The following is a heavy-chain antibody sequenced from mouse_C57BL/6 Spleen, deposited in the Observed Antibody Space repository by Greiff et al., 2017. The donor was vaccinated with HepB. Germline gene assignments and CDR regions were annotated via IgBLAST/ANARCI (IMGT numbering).Heavy chain of an antibody. Sequence: VQLQQSGPELVKPGASVKISCKASGYTFTDYYMNWVKQSHGQSLEWIGDINPNNGGTSYNQKFKGKATLTVDKSSSTAYMELRSLTSEDSAVYYCARVGLATVVARAMDYWGQGTSVTVSS. V-gene: IGHV1-26*01. CDR1: GYTFTDYY. J-gene: IGHJ4*01. CDR3: ARVGLATVVARAMDY. D-gene: IGHD1-1*01. CDR2: INPNNGGT.